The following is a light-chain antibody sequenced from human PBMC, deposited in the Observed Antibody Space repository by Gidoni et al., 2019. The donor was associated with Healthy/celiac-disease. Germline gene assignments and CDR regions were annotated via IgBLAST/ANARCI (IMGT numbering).Light chain of an antibody. Sequence: SYVLTQPPSASVAPGKTARITCGGNNIGSKSVHWYQQKPGQAPVLVIYSDSDRPSGIPERFSGSNSGNTATLTISRVEAGDEADYYCQVWDSSSDHYVVFGGGTKLTVL. J-gene: IGLJ2*01. CDR1: NIGSKS. CDR3: QVWDSSSDHYVV. CDR2: SDS. V-gene: IGLV3-21*04.